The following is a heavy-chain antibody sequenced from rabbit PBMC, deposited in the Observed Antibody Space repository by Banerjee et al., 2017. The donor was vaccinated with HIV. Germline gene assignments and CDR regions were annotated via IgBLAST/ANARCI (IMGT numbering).Heavy chain of an antibody. J-gene: IGHJ4*01. Sequence: QTLEESGGDLVKPGASLTLPCTASGFDLSNYYYIYWVRQAPGKGLEWIGCIYTGGSGGIYYASWARGRLTISKTSSTTVTLQMTSLTAADTATYFCGRSSNAGYAGYGYGSNLWGPGTLVTVS. CDR1: GFDLSNYYY. V-gene: IGHV1S40*01. D-gene: IGHD7-1*01. CDR2: IYTGGSGGI. CDR3: GRSSNAGYAGYGYGSNL.